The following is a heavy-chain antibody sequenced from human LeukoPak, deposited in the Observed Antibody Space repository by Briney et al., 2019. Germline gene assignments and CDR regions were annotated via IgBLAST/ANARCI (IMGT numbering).Heavy chain of an antibody. CDR3: ARARPDYDFWSGYSFDY. CDR1: GYTFTGYY. V-gene: IGHV1-2*02. CDR2: INPNSGGT. Sequence: ASVKVSCKASGYTFTGYYMHWVRQAPGQGLEWMGWINPNSGGTNYAQKFQGRVTMTRDTSISTAYMELSRLRSDDTAVYYCARARPDYDFWSGYSFDYWGQGTLVTVSS. D-gene: IGHD3-3*01. J-gene: IGHJ4*02.